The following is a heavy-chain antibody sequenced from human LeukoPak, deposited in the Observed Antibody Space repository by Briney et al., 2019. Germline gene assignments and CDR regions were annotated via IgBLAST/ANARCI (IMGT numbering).Heavy chain of an antibody. J-gene: IGHJ4*02. CDR3: ARGLYSSSWYATVSYFDY. D-gene: IGHD6-13*01. V-gene: IGHV4-39*01. Sequence: PSETLSLTCTVSGGSISSSSYYWGWIRQPPGKGLEWIGSIYYSGSTYYNPSLKSRVTISVDTSKNQFSLKLRSVTAADTAVYYCARGLYSSSWYATVSYFDYWGQGTLVTVSS. CDR1: GGSISSSSYY. CDR2: IYYSGST.